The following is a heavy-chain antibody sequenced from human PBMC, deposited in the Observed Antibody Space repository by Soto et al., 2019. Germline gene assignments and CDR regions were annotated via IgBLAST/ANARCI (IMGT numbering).Heavy chain of an antibody. CDR3: AKLQDDILTGYYVATDY. CDR2: ISGSGGST. V-gene: IGHV3-23*01. J-gene: IGHJ4*02. Sequence: GGSLRLSCAASGFTFSSYAMSWVRQAPGKGLEWVSAISGSGGSTYYADSVKGRFTISRDNSKNTLYLQMNSLRAEDTAVYYCAKLQDDILTGYYVATDYWGQGTLVTVSS. D-gene: IGHD3-9*01. CDR1: GFTFSSYA.